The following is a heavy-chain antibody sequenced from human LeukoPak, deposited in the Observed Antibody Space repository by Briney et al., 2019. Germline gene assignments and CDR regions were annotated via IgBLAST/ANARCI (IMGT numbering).Heavy chain of an antibody. D-gene: IGHD5-12*01. J-gene: IGHJ4*02. V-gene: IGHV3-33*01. CDR1: GFTFSSYG. CDR2: IWYDGSNK. CDR3: ARDRGYSVDY. Sequence: GRSLRLSCAASGFTFSSYGMHWVRQAPGNGLEWAAVIWYDGSNKYYADSVKGRFTISRDNSKNTLYLQMNSLRAEDTAVYYCARDRGYSVDYWGQGTLVTVSS.